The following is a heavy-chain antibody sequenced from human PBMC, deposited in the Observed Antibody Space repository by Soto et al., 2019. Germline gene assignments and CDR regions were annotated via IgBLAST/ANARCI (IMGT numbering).Heavy chain of an antibody. CDR3: ARDLAVQDPYLYYYGMDV. D-gene: IGHD2-15*01. J-gene: IGHJ6*02. CDR2: IIPIFGTA. CDR1: GGTFSSYA. Sequence: QVQLVQSGAEVKKPGSSVKVSCKASGGTFSSYAISWVRQAPGQGLEWMGGIIPIFGTANYAQKFQGRVTITADKSTSTAYMELSSLRSEDTAVYYCARDLAVQDPYLYYYGMDVWGQGTTVTVSS. V-gene: IGHV1-69*06.